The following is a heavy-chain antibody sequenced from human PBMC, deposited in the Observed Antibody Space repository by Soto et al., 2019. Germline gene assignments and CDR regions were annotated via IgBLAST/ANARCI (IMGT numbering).Heavy chain of an antibody. CDR1: GFSLSTSGVG. CDR2: IYWDDDK. Sequence: QITLKESGPTLVKPTQTLTLTCTFSGFSLSTSGVGVGWIRQPPGKALEWLALIYWDDDKRYTPSLKSRLTITKDTSKNQLVLTMTNMDPVDTATYYCARHCSSTSCYAFDYWGQGTLVTVSS. V-gene: IGHV2-5*02. CDR3: ARHCSSTSCYAFDY. D-gene: IGHD2-2*01. J-gene: IGHJ4*02.